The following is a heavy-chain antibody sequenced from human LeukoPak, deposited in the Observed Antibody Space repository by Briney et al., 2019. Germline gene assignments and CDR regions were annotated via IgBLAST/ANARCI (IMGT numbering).Heavy chain of an antibody. D-gene: IGHD3-9*01. CDR1: GGTFSSYS. J-gene: IGHJ4*02. Sequence: GASVTVSCKASGGTFSSYSIAWVRQAPGQGLEWVGRIIPILCIPNYAKTFQGRVTITEDKYTSTAYMELSSLRSEDTAVYYCATDSDILTGYFVQWGQGTLVTVSS. CDR2: IIPILCIP. V-gene: IGHV1-69*04. CDR3: ATDSDILTGYFVQ.